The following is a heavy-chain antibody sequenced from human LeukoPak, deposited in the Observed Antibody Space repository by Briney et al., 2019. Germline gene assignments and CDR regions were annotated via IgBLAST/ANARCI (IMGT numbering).Heavy chain of an antibody. CDR1: GGSISSYY. CDR3: ASGVRGPNWFDP. CDR2: IHYSGST. Sequence: SETLSLTCTVSGGSISSYYWSWIRQPPGKGLEWIGYIHYSGSTNYNPSLKSRVTISVDTSKNQFSLKLSSVTAADTAVYYCASGVRGPNWFDPWGQGTLVTVSS. J-gene: IGHJ5*02. D-gene: IGHD3-10*01. V-gene: IGHV4-59*01.